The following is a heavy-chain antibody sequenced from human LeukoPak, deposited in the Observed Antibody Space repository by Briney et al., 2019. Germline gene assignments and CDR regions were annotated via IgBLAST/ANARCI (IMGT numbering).Heavy chain of an antibody. Sequence: GGSLRLSCATSGLTFRTTWMHWVRQAPGKGLMWVSRMNGEGTTIDYADSVKGRFTVSRDYAKNTLFLQMNNLRTEGTALYFCATARNFRFEYWGQGSLVIVSA. J-gene: IGHJ4*02. V-gene: IGHV3-74*01. CDR2: MNGEGTTI. CDR1: GLTFRTTW. CDR3: ATARNFRFEY. D-gene: IGHD1-7*01.